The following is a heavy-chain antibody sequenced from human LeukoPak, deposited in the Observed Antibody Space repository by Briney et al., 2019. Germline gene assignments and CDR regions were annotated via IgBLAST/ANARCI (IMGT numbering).Heavy chain of an antibody. CDR1: GGTFSSYA. J-gene: IGHJ3*02. V-gene: IGHV1-69*01. CDR3: KKNPPYDILTGFRAFDI. CDR2: IIPIFGTA. D-gene: IGHD3-9*01. Sequence: SVKVSCKASGGTFSSYAISWVRQAPGQGLEWMGGIIPIFGTANYAQKFQGRVTITADESTSTAYMELSSLRSEDTAVFFFKKNPPYDILTGFRAFDIWGQGTMVTVSS.